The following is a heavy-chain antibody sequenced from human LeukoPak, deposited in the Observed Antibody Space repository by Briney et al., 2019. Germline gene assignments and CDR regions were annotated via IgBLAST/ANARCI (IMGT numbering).Heavy chain of an antibody. J-gene: IGHJ6*02. CDR1: GFTFSTYT. V-gene: IGHV3-23*01. Sequence: GGSLRLSCAASGFTFSTYTMTWVRQAPGKGLEWVSAIIASGGSTYYADSVKDRFTISRDNSKNTLYVLMNSLRAEDTAVYYCAKCKTSGWSSDVMDVWGQGTTVTVSS. D-gene: IGHD6-19*01. CDR2: IIASGGST. CDR3: AKCKTSGWSSDVMDV.